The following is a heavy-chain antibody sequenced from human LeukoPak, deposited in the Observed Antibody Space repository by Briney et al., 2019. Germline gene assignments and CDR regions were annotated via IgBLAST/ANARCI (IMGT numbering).Heavy chain of an antibody. CDR2: IYYSGST. CDR3: ARQRETYGDYLN. V-gene: IGHV4-30-4*01. Sequence: SQTLSLACTVSGGSISSGDYYWSWIRQPPGKGLEWIGYIYYSGSTYHNPSLKSRVTISVDTSKNQFSLKLSSVTAADTAVYYCARQRETYGDYLNWGQGTLVTVSS. D-gene: IGHD4-17*01. CDR1: GGSISSGDYY. J-gene: IGHJ4*02.